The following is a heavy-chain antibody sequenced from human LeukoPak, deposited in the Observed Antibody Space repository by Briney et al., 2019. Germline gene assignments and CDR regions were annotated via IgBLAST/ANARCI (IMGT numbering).Heavy chain of an antibody. J-gene: IGHJ5*02. CDR1: GFIFTSNR. CDR3: ARGLGEHGGVSDR. Sequence: GGSLRLSCAASGFIFTSNRMNWVRQAPGKGLEWVANIKHDGSEQIYVDSVKGRFTISRDNAKDSVYLQMNSLRAEDTAVYYCARGLGEHGGVSDRWGQGTLVIVS. CDR2: IKHDGSEQ. D-gene: IGHD3-16*01. V-gene: IGHV3-7*01.